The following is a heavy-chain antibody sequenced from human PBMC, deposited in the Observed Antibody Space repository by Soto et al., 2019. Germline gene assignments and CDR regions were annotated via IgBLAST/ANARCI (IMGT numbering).Heavy chain of an antibody. CDR1: GFTFSTYA. D-gene: IGHD5-18*01. V-gene: IGHV3-30*04. CDR3: ARGPAMASYAFDI. Sequence: GGSLRLSCAASGFTFSTYAMLWVRQAPGKGLDWVAVISHDGSNTYYADSVKGRFTISRDNSKNTLYLQMNSLRAEDTAVYYCARGPAMASYAFDIWGQGTMVTVSS. CDR2: ISHDGSNT. J-gene: IGHJ3*02.